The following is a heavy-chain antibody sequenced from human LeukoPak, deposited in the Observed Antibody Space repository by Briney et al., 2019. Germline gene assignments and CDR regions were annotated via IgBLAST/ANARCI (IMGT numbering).Heavy chain of an antibody. CDR3: ARLIYYGSGSEFDY. D-gene: IGHD3-10*01. J-gene: IGHJ4*02. V-gene: IGHV4-38-2*01. CDR2: IYHSGST. CDR1: GYSISSGYY. Sequence: PSETLSLTCAVSGYSISSGYYWGWIRQPPGKGLEWIGSIYHSGSTYYNPSLKSRVTISVDTSKNRFSLKLSSVTAADTAVYYCARLIYYGSGSEFDYWGQGTLVTVSS.